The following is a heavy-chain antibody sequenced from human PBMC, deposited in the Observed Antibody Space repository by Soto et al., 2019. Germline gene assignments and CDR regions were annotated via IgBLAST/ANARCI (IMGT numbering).Heavy chain of an antibody. D-gene: IGHD3-16*02. CDR2: MNPNSGNT. V-gene: IGHV1-8*01. CDR1: GYTFTRYD. Sequence: SSVKLSCKASGYTFTRYDITWVRQATARGLEWMGWMNPNSGNTGYAQKFQGRVTMTRNTSISTAYMELSSLRSEDTAVYYCARARRVLRHLGELSLSNYYYYYMDVWGKRTTVTGSS. CDR3: ARARRVLRHLGELSLSNYYYYYMDV. J-gene: IGHJ6*03.